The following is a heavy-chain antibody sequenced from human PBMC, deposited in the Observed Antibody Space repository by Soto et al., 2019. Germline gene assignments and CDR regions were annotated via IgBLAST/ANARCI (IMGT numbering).Heavy chain of an antibody. CDR3: ARESSGYSDY. CDR1: GYSISSGYY. J-gene: IGHJ4*02. CDR2: IYHSGST. D-gene: IGHD3-22*01. V-gene: IGHV4-38-2*02. Sequence: PSETLSLTCAVSGYSISSGYYWGWIRQPPGKGLEWIGSIYHSGSTYYNPSLKSRVTISVDTSKNQFSLKLSSVTAADTAVYYCARESSGYSDYWGQGTLVTVSS.